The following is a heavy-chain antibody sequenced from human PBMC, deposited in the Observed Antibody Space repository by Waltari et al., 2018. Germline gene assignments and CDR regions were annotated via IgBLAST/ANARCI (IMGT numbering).Heavy chain of an antibody. J-gene: IGHJ6*03. CDR3: ARLEGGSYSRSYVYYYYMDV. CDR1: GFTFSSYS. Sequence: EVQLVESGGGLVKPGGSLRLSCAASGFTFSSYSMNWVRQAQGKGLGWVSSISSSSSYIYYADAVKGRFTISRDNAKNSLYLQMNSLRAEDTAVYYCARLEGGSYSRSYVYYYYMDVWGKGTTVTISS. V-gene: IGHV3-21*01. CDR2: ISSSSSYI. D-gene: IGHD1-26*01.